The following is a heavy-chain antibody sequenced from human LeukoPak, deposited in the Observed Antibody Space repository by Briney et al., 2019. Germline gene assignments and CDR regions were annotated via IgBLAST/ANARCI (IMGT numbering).Heavy chain of an antibody. D-gene: IGHD6-13*01. CDR1: GGSISSNKYY. J-gene: IGHJ4*02. CDR2: IYHSGST. Sequence: SSETLSLTCTVSGGSISSNKYYWGWIRQPPGKGLEWIGSIYHSGSTYYNPSLKSRVTISVDTSKNQFSLKLSSVTAADTAVYYCARGGAAVRWPPDYWGQGTLVTVSS. CDR3: ARGGAAVRWPPDY. V-gene: IGHV4-39*07.